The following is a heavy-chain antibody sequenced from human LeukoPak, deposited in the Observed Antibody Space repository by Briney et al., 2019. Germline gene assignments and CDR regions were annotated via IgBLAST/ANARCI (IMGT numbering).Heavy chain of an antibody. V-gene: IGHV3-30*02. D-gene: IGHD6-19*01. Sequence: GGSLRLSCAASGFTFSGSAMHWVRQAPGKGLGWGAFIRYDGSNKYYADSVKGRFTISRENSKNTLYLQMNSLRAEDTAVYYCAKGMQWLGTTGAFDIWGQGTMVTVSS. CDR2: IRYDGSNK. CDR1: GFTFSGSA. J-gene: IGHJ3*02. CDR3: AKGMQWLGTTGAFDI.